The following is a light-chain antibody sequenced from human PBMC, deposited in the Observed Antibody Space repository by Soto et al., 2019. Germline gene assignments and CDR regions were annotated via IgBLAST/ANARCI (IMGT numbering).Light chain of an antibody. Sequence: EVVLTQSPATLSLSPGERATLSCRASESVNNYLAWYQQKPGQAPRLLIYDASNRATGIPARFSGSGSGTDFTLTISRLEPDDFAVYYCQQCGGSPLFSFGPGTRVDI. CDR1: ESVNNY. V-gene: IGKV3-11*01. J-gene: IGKJ3*01. CDR2: DAS. CDR3: QQCGGSPLFS.